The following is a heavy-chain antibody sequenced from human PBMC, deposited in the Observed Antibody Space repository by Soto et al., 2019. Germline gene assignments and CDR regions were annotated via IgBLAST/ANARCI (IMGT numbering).Heavy chain of an antibody. CDR2: IYNDGTYS. V-gene: IGHV3-74*01. CDR3: TRGPRPISTGTGAY. J-gene: IGHJ4*02. CDR1: GFTVSNFV. D-gene: IGHD3-10*01. Sequence: GGSLRLSCAASGFTVSNFVMSWVRQSPGKGLVWISRIYNDGTYSDYADSVRGRFTISRDNVNDTLYLQMNNLRAEDSGLYYCTRGPRPISTGTGAYWGQGTQVTVSS.